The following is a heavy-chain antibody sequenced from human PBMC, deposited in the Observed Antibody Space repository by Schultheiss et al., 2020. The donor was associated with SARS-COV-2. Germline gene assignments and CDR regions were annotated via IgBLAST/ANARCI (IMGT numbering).Heavy chain of an antibody. D-gene: IGHD3-3*01. Sequence: GGSLRLSCAASGFTFSNSDMNWARKAPGKGLEWVSGVSWNGSRTHYVDSVRGRFTISRDNSRDTLYLQMNSLRPADTAVYYCAKVEWISEVRCLDSWGQGARVTVSS. CDR1: GFTFSNSD. J-gene: IGHJ4*02. CDR2: VSWNGSRT. CDR3: AKVEWISEVRCLDS. V-gene: IGHV3-16*01.